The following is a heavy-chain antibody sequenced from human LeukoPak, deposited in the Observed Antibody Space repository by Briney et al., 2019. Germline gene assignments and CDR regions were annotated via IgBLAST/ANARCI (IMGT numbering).Heavy chain of an antibody. J-gene: IGHJ6*02. Sequence: SETLSLTCTVSGGSISSYYWSWIRQPAGKGLEWIGRIYTSGSTNYNPSLKSRVTMSVDTSKNQFSLKLSSVTAADTAVYYCARVGPSGYSSGWTDYYGMDVWGQGTTVTVSS. CDR1: GGSISSYY. D-gene: IGHD6-19*01. V-gene: IGHV4-4*07. CDR3: ARVGPSGYSSGWTDYYGMDV. CDR2: IYTSGST.